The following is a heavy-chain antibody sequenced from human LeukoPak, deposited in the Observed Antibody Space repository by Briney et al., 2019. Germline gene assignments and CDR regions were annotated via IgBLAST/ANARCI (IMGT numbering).Heavy chain of an antibody. Sequence: GGSLRLSCAASGFTFSSYGMHWVRQAPGKGLEWVAVIWYDGSNKYYAGSVKGRFTISRDNSKNTLYLQMNSLRAEDTAVYYCAREFLEWYLDYWGQGTLVTVSS. CDR1: GFTFSSYG. D-gene: IGHD3-3*01. J-gene: IGHJ4*02. CDR3: AREFLEWYLDY. CDR2: IWYDGSNK. V-gene: IGHV3-33*01.